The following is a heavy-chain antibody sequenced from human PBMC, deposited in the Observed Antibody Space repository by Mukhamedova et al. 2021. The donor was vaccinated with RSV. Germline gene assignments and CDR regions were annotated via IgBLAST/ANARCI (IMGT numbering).Heavy chain of an antibody. CDR3: ARGMGAAALNFYY. J-gene: IGHJ4*02. D-gene: IGHD2-15*01. Sequence: SSFGMHWVRQAPGKGLEWVAIIWYDGSNKYYADSVKGRFIISRDNSKNTLYLQLNSLRAEDTAVYYCARGMGAAALNFYYWGPG. CDR2: IWYDGSNK. CDR1: SSFG. V-gene: IGHV3-33*01.